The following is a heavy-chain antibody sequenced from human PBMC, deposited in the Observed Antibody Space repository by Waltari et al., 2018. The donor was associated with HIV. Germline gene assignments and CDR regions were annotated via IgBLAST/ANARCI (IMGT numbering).Heavy chain of an antibody. V-gene: IGHV4-34*02. CDR2: SNHSGSA. Sequence: QVQLQQWGAGLLKPSETLSLTCAVSGGSFIGYYWSWIRQPPGKGLEWIGESNHSGSASYHPALKSRVTISVDTSKEQFFLKLSSVTAADTAVYYCARNRIMGDGQQDGHWGQGTLVTVSS. J-gene: IGHJ4*02. CDR1: GGSFIGYY. CDR3: ARNRIMGDGQQDGH. D-gene: IGHD1-26*01.